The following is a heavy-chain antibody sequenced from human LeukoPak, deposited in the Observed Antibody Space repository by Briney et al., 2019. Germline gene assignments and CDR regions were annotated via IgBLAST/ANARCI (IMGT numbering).Heavy chain of an antibody. CDR2: INPNSGGT. J-gene: IGHJ4*02. D-gene: IGHD6-13*01. CDR1: GYTFTGYY. CDR3: ARAEDLSSWYIPSFFDY. V-gene: IGHV1-2*02. Sequence: ASVKVSCKASGYTFTGYYMHWVRQAPGQGLEWMGWINPNSGGTNYAQKFQGRVTMTRDMSTSTVYMELSSLRSEDTAVYYCARAEDLSSWYIPSFFDYWGQGTLVTVSS.